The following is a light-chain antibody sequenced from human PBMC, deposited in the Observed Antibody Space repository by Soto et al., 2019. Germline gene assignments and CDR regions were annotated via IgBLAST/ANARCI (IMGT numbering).Light chain of an antibody. Sequence: EIVLTQSPATLSLSPGERATLSCRASKSVSSYLAWYQQKPGQAPRLLIYDASSRATGIPARFSGSGSGTDFTLTISSLEPEDFAVYYCQQRSNFYTFGQGTKLEIK. CDR1: KSVSSY. V-gene: IGKV3-11*01. CDR2: DAS. CDR3: QQRSNFYT. J-gene: IGKJ2*01.